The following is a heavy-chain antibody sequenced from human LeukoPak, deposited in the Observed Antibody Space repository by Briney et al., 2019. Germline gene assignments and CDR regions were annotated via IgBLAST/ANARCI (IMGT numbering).Heavy chain of an antibody. D-gene: IGHD2-21*02. J-gene: IGHJ3*02. Sequence: SETLSLTCTVSGGSISSSSYYWGWIRQPPGKGLEWIGSIYYSGSTYYNPSLKSRVTISVDTSKNQFSLKLSSVTAADTAVYYCARYIVVVTATPGIHAFDIWGQGTMVTVSS. CDR3: ARYIVVVTATPGIHAFDI. CDR1: GGSISSSSYY. V-gene: IGHV4-39*07. CDR2: IYYSGST.